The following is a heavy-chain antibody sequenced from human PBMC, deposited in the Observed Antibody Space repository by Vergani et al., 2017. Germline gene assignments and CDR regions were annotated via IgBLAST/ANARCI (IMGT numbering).Heavy chain of an antibody. CDR3: ARQEKGFGDNWFDP. J-gene: IGHJ5*02. D-gene: IGHD3-10*01. V-gene: IGHV1-2*02. CDR1: GYTFTGYY. Sequence: QVQLVQSGAEVKKPGASVKVSCKASGYTFTGYYMHWVRQAPGQGLEGMGWINPNSGGTNYAQKFQCRVTMTRDTSISTAYMELRRLRSDDTAVYYCARQEKGFGDNWFDPWGQGTLVTVSS. CDR2: INPNSGGT.